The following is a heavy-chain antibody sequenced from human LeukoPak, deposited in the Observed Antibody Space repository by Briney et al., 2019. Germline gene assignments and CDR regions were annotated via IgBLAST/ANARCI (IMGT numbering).Heavy chain of an antibody. CDR2: IYPGDSGT. J-gene: IGHJ4*02. D-gene: IGHD3-3*01. CDR1: GYTFSSYW. V-gene: IGHV5-51*01. CDR3: ARQNDFRLDY. Sequence: GESLRISCKGSGYTFSSYWIGWVRQMPGKGLEWMGIIYPGDSGTRYSPSLQGQVTISVDTSIGTAYLQWSSLKASDTAIYYCARQNDFRLDYWGQGTLVTVSS.